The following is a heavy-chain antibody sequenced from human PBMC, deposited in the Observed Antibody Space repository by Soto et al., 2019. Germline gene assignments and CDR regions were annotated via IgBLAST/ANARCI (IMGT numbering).Heavy chain of an antibody. CDR2: ISSSSSYT. J-gene: IGHJ4*02. Sequence: GGSLRLSCAASGFTFSDYYMSWIRQAPGKGLEWVSYISSSSSYTDYADSVKGRFTISRDNAKNTLYLQMNSLRAEDTAVYYCAITIYDSRGHYSYWGQGTLVTVSS. D-gene: IGHD3-22*01. CDR1: GFTFSDYY. V-gene: IGHV3-11*06. CDR3: AITIYDSRGHYSY.